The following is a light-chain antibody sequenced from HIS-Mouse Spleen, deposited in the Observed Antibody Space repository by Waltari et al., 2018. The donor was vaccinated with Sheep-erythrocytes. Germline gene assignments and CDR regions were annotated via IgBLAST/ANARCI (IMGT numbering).Light chain of an antibody. J-gene: IGLJ3*02. V-gene: IGLV2-23*01. CDR3: CSYAGSSTPWV. CDR2: EGS. CDR1: SSDGGSYNL. Sequence: GQSITISCTGTSSDGGSYNLVSWYQQHPGKAPKLMIYEGSKRPSGVSNRFSGSKSGNTASLTISGLQAEDEADYYCCSYAGSSTPWVFGGGTKLTVL.